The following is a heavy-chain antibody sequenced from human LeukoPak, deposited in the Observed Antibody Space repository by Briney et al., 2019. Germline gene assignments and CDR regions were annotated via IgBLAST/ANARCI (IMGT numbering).Heavy chain of an antibody. D-gene: IGHD3-10*01. Sequence: GGSLRLSCAASGFTFSSYWMSWVRQAPGKGLEWVANIKQDGSEKYYVDSVKGRFTISRDNAKNSLYLQMNSLRAEDTAVYYCARDYGSGRVDYYYMDVWGKGTTVTVSS. CDR1: GFTFSSYW. J-gene: IGHJ6*03. V-gene: IGHV3-7*01. CDR2: IKQDGSEK. CDR3: ARDYGSGRVDYYYMDV.